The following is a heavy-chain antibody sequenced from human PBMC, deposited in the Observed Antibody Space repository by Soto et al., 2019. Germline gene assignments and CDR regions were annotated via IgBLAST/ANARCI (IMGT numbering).Heavy chain of an antibody. CDR1: GFTFGRHG. D-gene: IGHD4-17*01. J-gene: IGHJ4*02. CDR3: ARDDDYGDNGLDY. V-gene: IGHV3-33*01. CDR2: IGSDGRRD. Sequence: QVQLVESGGGVVQPGGSLRLSCAASGFTFGRHGMHWVRQAPGKGLEWVAVIGSDGRRDSYADSVKGRFTISRDNGQNTLYLPMNSLRAEDTAVYYCARDDDYGDNGLDYWGQGTLVTVSS.